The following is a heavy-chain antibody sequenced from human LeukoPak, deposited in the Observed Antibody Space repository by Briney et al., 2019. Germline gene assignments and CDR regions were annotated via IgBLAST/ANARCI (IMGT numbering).Heavy chain of an antibody. CDR1: GFTFSSYS. CDR3: AREKYSSSSDY. Sequence: GGSLRLSCAASGFTFSSYSMNWVRQAPGKGLEWVSYISSSSSTIYYADSVKGRFTISRDNAKNSLYLQMNSLRAEDTAVYYCAREKYSSSSDYWGQGTLDTVSS. V-gene: IGHV3-48*01. J-gene: IGHJ4*02. CDR2: ISSSSSTI. D-gene: IGHD6-6*01.